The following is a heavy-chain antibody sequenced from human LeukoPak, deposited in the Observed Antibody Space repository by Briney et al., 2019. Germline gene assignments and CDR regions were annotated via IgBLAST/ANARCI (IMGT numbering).Heavy chain of an antibody. Sequence: SETLSLTCTVSGGSISSYYWSWTRQPPGKGLEWIGYIYYSGSTNYNPSLKSRVTISVDTSKNQFSLKLSSVTAADTAVYYCARVYSSGSVDYWGQGTLVTVSS. CDR1: GGSISSYY. CDR2: IYYSGST. V-gene: IGHV4-59*01. CDR3: ARVYSSGSVDY. D-gene: IGHD6-19*01. J-gene: IGHJ4*02.